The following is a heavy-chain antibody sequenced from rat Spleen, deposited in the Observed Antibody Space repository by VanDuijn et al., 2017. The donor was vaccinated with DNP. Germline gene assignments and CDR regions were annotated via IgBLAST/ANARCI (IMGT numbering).Heavy chain of an antibody. V-gene: IGHV2-63*01. CDR2: MKYNGDT. D-gene: IGHD1-11*01. J-gene: IGHJ1*01. CDR1: GFSLTSYG. Sequence: QVQLKESGPGPVQPSETLSLTCTVSGFSLTSYGVNWVRQPPGKGLEWMGRMKYNGDTSYNSALKSRLTISRDTSKNQVFLKMNSLQTDDTGTYYCTRDGQEGCFDFWGPGTMVTVSS. CDR3: TRDGQEGCFDF.